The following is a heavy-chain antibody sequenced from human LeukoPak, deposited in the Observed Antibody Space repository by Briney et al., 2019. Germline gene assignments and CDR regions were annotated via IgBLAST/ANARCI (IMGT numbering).Heavy chain of an antibody. D-gene: IGHD2-15*01. J-gene: IGHJ4*02. V-gene: IGHV3-7*04. Sequence: GGSLRLSCGASGFTFSTHWMNWVRQAPGKGLEWVANMKPDGSEKYYVDSVKGRFSISRDNAKNSLYLQMNSLRAEDTAVYYCVRGGTNSYHWWALWGQGTLVTVSS. CDR2: MKPDGSEK. CDR1: GFTFSTHW. CDR3: VRGGTNSYHWWAL.